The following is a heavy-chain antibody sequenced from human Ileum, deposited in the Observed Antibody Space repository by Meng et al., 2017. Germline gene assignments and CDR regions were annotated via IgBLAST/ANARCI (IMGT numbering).Heavy chain of an antibody. CDR2: INHSGTT. J-gene: IGHJ4*02. CDR3: ARGGSSGSLDY. Sequence: SETLSLTCAVYGESLTNFYWSWVRQPPGKGLEWIGEINHSGTTNYNPSLKSRVTISRDASKNQFTLTVKSLTAADTAIYYCARGGSSGSLDYWGQGTLVTVSS. D-gene: IGHD3-10*01. CDR1: GESLTNFY. V-gene: IGHV4-34*01.